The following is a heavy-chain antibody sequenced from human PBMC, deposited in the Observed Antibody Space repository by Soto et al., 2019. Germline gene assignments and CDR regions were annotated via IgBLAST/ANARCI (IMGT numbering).Heavy chain of an antibody. V-gene: IGHV3-23*01. CDR3: AKDRIASAGSPPYY. CDR2: ISGSGGST. D-gene: IGHD6-25*01. CDR1: GFTFSSYA. Sequence: EVQLLESGGGLVQPGGSLRLSCAASGFTFSSYAMSWVRQAPGMGLEWVSGISGSGGSTYYADSVKGRFTISRDNSKNTLYLQMNRLRAEDTAVYYCAKDRIASAGSPPYYWGQGTLVTVSS. J-gene: IGHJ4*02.